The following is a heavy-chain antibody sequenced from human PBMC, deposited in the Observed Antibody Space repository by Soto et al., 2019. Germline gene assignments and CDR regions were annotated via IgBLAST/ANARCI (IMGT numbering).Heavy chain of an antibody. Sequence: SETLSLTCTVSGGSIISYYWSWRRQPPGKGLEWIGYIYYSGSTNYNPSLKSRVTISVDTSKNQFSLKLSSVTAADTAVYYCARTSTHPHIVVVTARYYFDYWGQGTLVTVSS. CDR1: GGSIISYY. D-gene: IGHD2-21*02. CDR2: IYYSGST. V-gene: IGHV4-59*01. CDR3: ARTSTHPHIVVVTARYYFDY. J-gene: IGHJ4*02.